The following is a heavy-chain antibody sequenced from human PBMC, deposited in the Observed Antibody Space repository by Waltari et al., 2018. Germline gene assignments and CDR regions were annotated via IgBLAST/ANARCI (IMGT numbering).Heavy chain of an antibody. J-gene: IGHJ4*02. CDR2: ITAGNGNT. D-gene: IGHD3-3*01. V-gene: IGHV1-3*03. Sequence: GQLVQSGAGVKKPGAALKLSGKASGSTFTSYAIHWGRHAPGHRLEWMGWITAGNGNTKYSQEFQGRVTITRDTSASTAYMELSSLRSEDMAVYYCARSDFWSGVYYFDYWGQGTLVTVSS. CDR3: ARSDFWSGVYYFDY. CDR1: GSTFTSYA.